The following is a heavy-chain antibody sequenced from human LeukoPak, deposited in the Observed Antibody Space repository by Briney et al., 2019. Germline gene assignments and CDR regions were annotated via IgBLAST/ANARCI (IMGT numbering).Heavy chain of an antibody. V-gene: IGHV3-21*01. Sequence: PGGSLRLSCAASGFTFNNYRMHWVRQAPGKGLEWVSSISSSSSYKYYADSVKGRFTISRDNAKNSLYLQMNSLRAEDTAVYYCARDTLSDYYASGSYRAFDIWGRGTMVTVSS. CDR1: GFTFNNYR. CDR2: ISSSSSYK. D-gene: IGHD3-10*01. J-gene: IGHJ3*02. CDR3: ARDTLSDYYASGSYRAFDI.